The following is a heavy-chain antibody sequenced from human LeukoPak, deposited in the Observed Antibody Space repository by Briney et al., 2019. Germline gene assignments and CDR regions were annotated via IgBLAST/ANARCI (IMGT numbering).Heavy chain of an antibody. Sequence: GGSLRLSCAASGFRFSSYAMSWARQAPGKGLEWVAVVSFDGSNEKYADSVRGRFTISRDNSKKMLYLQMNSLSREDTAVYYCVRGVGYTLLSWGQGTLVTVSS. CDR2: VSFDGSNE. CDR3: VRGVGYTLLS. CDR1: GFRFSSYA. D-gene: IGHD1-1*01. V-gene: IGHV3-30*03. J-gene: IGHJ5*02.